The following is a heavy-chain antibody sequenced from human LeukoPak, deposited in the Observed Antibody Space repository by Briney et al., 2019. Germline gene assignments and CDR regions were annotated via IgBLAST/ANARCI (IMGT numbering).Heavy chain of an antibody. D-gene: IGHD3-22*01. V-gene: IGHV3-23*01. CDR1: GFTFSSYA. J-gene: IGHJ4*02. CDR3: ASDVPNYYDSSGYYPSPFDY. CDR2: ISGSGGST. Sequence: GGSLRLSCAASGFTFSSYAMTWVRQAPGKGLKWVSAISGSGGSTYYADSVKGRFTISRDNSKNTLFLQMNSLRAEDTAVYYCASDVPNYYDSSGYYPSPFDYWGQGTLVTVSS.